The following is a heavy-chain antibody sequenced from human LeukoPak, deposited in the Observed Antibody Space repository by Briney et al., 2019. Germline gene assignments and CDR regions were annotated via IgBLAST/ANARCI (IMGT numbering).Heavy chain of an antibody. CDR3: TTDNSRGEVSYFGY. CDR1: GYTFIDYY. J-gene: IGHJ4*02. Sequence: ASVKISCKVSGYTFIDYYIHWVQQAPGKGLEWMGLVDPEDGETIYAEKFQGRVTITADTSTDIAHMELSSLRSDDTAMYYCTTDNSRGEVSYFGYWGQGTLVTVSS. CDR2: VDPEDGET. D-gene: IGHD3-3*01. V-gene: IGHV1-69-2*01.